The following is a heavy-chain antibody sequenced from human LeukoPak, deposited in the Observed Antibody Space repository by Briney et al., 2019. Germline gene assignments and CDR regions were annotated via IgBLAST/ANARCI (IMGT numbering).Heavy chain of an antibody. CDR3: ARGLGYGDYVLPMSFDY. CDR1: GGSISSYY. J-gene: IGHJ4*02. D-gene: IGHD4-17*01. V-gene: IGHV4-59*12. CDR2: IYYSGST. Sequence: SETLSLTCTVSGGSISSYYWSWIRQPPGKGLEWIGYIYYSGSTNYNPSLKSRVTISVDTSKNQFSLKLSSVTAADTAVYYCARGLGYGDYVLPMSFDYWGQGTLVTVSS.